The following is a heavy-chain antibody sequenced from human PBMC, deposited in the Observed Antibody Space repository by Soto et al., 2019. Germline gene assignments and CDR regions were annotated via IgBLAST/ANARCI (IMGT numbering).Heavy chain of an antibody. CDR3: AKDRAGDMSL. J-gene: IGHJ4*02. CDR1: GGSFSNSG. V-gene: IGHV1-69*05. Sequence: QVQLVQSGPEVTKPGSSVKVSCKASGGSFSNSGISWVRQAPGQGLQWIGGIITLFGKSDYRQEFQGRVTLTTDESKTTAYMELSSLRSEYSATYYFAKDRAGDMSLWGQGTLVTVSS. CDR2: IITLFGKS. D-gene: IGHD2-21*01.